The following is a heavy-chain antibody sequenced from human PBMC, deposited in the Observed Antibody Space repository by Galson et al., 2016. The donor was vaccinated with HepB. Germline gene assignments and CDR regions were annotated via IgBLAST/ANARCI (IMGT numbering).Heavy chain of an antibody. CDR1: GFTFNYYW. CDR3: ARSGEPS. J-gene: IGHJ5*02. D-gene: IGHD4-17*01. Sequence: SLRLSCATSGFTFNYYWMTWVRQAPGKGLEWVANINQDGFEKYYVGSVEGPFTISRDNAKKSLYLQMDSLRAEDTAVYYCARSGEPSWGQGTLVTVSS. CDR2: INQDGFEK. V-gene: IGHV3-7*01.